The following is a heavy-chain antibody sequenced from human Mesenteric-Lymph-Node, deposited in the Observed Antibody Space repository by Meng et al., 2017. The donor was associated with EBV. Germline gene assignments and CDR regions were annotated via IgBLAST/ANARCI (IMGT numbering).Heavy chain of an antibody. D-gene: IGHD3-10*01. Sequence: ITLKESGPTLVKPTQTLTLTCTFSGFSLSTDGVGVAWIRQPPGKALEWLGIIYWDDDKRYSPSLKNRLTITKDTSKNQVVLTMTNMDPVDTATYYCAHRPSGTYYRTFDYWGQGTLVTVSS. J-gene: IGHJ4*02. CDR3: AHRPSGTYYRTFDY. CDR2: IYWDDDK. CDR1: GFSLSTDGVG. V-gene: IGHV2-5*02.